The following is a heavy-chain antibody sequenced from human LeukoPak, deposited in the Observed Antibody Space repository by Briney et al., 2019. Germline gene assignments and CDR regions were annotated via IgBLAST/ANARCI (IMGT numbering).Heavy chain of an antibody. Sequence: GASVKASCKASGYTFTSYDINWVRQATGQGLEWMGWMNPNSGNTGYAQKFQGRVTITRNTSISTAYMELSSLRSEDTAVYYCARDPKLPGSGSYNNFDYWGQGTLVTVSS. D-gene: IGHD3-10*01. J-gene: IGHJ4*02. V-gene: IGHV1-8*03. CDR2: MNPNSGNT. CDR1: GYTFTSYD. CDR3: ARDPKLPGSGSYNNFDY.